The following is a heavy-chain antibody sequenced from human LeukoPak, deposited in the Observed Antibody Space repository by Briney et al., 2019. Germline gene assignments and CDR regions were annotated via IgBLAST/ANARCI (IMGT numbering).Heavy chain of an antibody. CDR2: ISVSGGST. CDR3: AKEELRRITMWGYMDV. D-gene: IGHD3-10*02. J-gene: IGHJ6*03. V-gene: IGHV3-23*01. CDR1: RFTFSSYA. Sequence: GGSLRLSCAASRFTFSSYAMSWVRQTPGKGLEWVSSISVSGGSTFYADSVKGRFTISRDNSKNTLYLQMNSLSAEDTAFYYCAKEELRRITMWGYMDVWGKGTTVTISS.